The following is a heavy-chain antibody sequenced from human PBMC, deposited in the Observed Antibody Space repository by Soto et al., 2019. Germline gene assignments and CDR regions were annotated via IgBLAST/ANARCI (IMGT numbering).Heavy chain of an antibody. Sequence: QVQLQESGPGLVKPSQTLSLTCTVSGGSISSSAYYWSWIRQHPGKGREWIGYISHSGSTYYNPSLKIRVIISVDTSKNQFSLSLTSVTAADTAVYYCAREYTYGSNFFDCWGQGALVTVSS. V-gene: IGHV4-31*03. CDR2: ISHSGST. J-gene: IGHJ4*02. D-gene: IGHD5-18*01. CDR3: AREYTYGSNFFDC. CDR1: GGSISSSAYY.